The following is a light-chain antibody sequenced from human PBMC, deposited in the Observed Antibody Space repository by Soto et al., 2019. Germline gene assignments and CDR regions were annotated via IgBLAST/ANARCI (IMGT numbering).Light chain of an antibody. J-gene: IGKJ1*01. CDR3: QQYNIYWT. CDR1: QNIRIW. Sequence: TLSSSVGDRVTITCRASQNIRIWLALYQQKPGKAPQLLNYDSSTLESGLPSRFSGSGSVTEFTLTISSLQPDDLATYFCQQYNIYWTFGKGTKVDIK. CDR2: DSS. V-gene: IGKV1-5*01.